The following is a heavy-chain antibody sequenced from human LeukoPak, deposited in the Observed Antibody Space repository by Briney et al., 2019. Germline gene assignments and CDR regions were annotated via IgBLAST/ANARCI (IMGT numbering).Heavy chain of an antibody. J-gene: IGHJ4*02. D-gene: IGHD1-26*01. Sequence: GGSLRLSCAASGFTFSNYWMSWVRQAPGKGLEWVTVISYDGSNKYYADSVKGRFTISRDNSKNTLYLQMNSLRAEDTAVYYCARDGRSGSNYGRVDYWGQGTLVTVSS. CDR3: ARDGRSGSNYGRVDY. CDR1: GFTFSNYW. CDR2: ISYDGSNK. V-gene: IGHV3-30*03.